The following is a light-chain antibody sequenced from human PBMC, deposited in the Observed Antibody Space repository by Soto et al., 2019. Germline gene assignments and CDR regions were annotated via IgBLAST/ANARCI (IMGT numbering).Light chain of an antibody. CDR1: SSDVGGYNY. V-gene: IGLV2-14*01. CDR3: SSYTSSSTVVV. CDR2: DVS. Sequence: QSALTQPASXXGSXXXXXTISCTGTSSDVGGYNYVSWYQQHPGKAPKLMIYDVSNRPSGVSNRFSGSKSGNTASLTISGLQAEDEADYYCSSYTSSSTVVVFGGGTKVTVL. J-gene: IGLJ2*01.